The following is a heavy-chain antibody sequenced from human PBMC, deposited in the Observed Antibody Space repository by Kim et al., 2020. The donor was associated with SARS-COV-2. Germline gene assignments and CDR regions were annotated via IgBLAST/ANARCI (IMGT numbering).Heavy chain of an antibody. CDR2: INSDGSST. CDR3: ARDITRITLVPS. J-gene: IGHJ4*02. CDR1: GFTFSSYW. V-gene: IGHV3-74*01. Sequence: GGSLRLSCAASGFTFSSYWMHWVRQAPGKGLVWVSRINSDGSSTTYADSVKGRFTISRDNAKNTLYLQMNSLRAEDTAIYYCARDITRITLVPSCGQGTLVTVSS. D-gene: IGHD3-10*01.